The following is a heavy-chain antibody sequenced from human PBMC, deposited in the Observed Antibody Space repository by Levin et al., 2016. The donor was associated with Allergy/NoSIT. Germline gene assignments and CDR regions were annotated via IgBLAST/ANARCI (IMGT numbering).Heavy chain of an antibody. V-gene: IGHV1-69*10. D-gene: IGHD3-22*01. CDR2: IIPILGIA. Sequence: WVRQAPGQGLEWMGGIIPILGIANYAQKFQGRVTITADESTSTAYMELSSLRSEDTAVYYCARETRYDRTASAFDIWGQGTMVTVSS. CDR3: ARETRYDRTASAFDI. J-gene: IGHJ3*02.